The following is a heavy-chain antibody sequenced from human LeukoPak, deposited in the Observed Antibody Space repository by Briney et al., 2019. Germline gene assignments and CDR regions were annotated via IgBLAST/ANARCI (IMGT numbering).Heavy chain of an antibody. CDR1: GFTFDDYG. J-gene: IGHJ4*02. CDR2: MNWNGGST. Sequence: PGGSLRLSCASSGFTFDDYGMGWVRQGPGKGLEWVSGMNWNGGSTGYADSVKGRFTISRDNAKNPLYLHMTSLRAEDTAFYYCARGTETHSDSSAYYSYWGQATLVTVSS. D-gene: IGHD3-22*01. CDR3: ARGTETHSDSSAYYSY. V-gene: IGHV3-20*04.